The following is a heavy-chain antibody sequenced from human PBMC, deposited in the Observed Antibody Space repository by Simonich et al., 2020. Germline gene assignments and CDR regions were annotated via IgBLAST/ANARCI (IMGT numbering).Heavy chain of an antibody. J-gene: IGHJ4*02. V-gene: IGHV1-24*01. D-gene: IGHD3-22*01. CDR1: GYTLTELS. CDR3: ATVSYYDSSGYRLDY. Sequence: QVQLVQSGAEVKKPGASVKVSCKVSGYTLTELSMHWVRQAPGKGLEWMGGVDTENGETSYAKKFQGRVTMTEDTSTDTAYMELSSLRSEDTAVYYCATVSYYDSSGYRLDYWGQGTLVTVSS. CDR2: VDTENGET.